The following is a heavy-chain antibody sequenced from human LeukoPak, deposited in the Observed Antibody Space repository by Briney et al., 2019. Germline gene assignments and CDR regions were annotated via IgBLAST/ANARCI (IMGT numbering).Heavy chain of an antibody. CDR1: GGPIRSSTYY. CDR2: IYYSGST. CDR3: ARRDWGQYYFDY. Sequence: SETLSLTCTGSGGPIRSSTYYWVWIRQPPAKGLVWVGSIYYSGSTYYNPSLKSRVTISVDTSKNQFSLKLSSVTAADTAVYYCARRDWGQYYFDYWGQGTLVTVSS. D-gene: IGHD7-27*01. J-gene: IGHJ4*02. V-gene: IGHV4-39*01.